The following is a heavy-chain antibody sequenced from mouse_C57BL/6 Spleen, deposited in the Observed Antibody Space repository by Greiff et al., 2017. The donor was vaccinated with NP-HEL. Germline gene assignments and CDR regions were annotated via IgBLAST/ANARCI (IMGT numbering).Heavy chain of an antibody. Sequence: EVKLQESGGGLVQPGGSIKLSCGASGFTFSNYWMNWVRQSPEKGLEWVAQIRLKSDNYATHYAESVKGRFTISRDDSKSSVYLQMNNLRAEDTGIYYCTEGSYSKFAYWGQGTLVTVSA. CDR1: GFTFSNYW. CDR2: IRLKSDNYAT. J-gene: IGHJ3*01. V-gene: IGHV6-3*01. D-gene: IGHD2-5*01. CDR3: TEGSYSKFAY.